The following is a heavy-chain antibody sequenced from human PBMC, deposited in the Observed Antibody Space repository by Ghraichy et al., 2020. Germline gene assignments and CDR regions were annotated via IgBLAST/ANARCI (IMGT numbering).Heavy chain of an antibody. Sequence: GGSLRLSCAASGFTVSSNYMSWVRQAPGKGLEWVSVIYSGGSTYYADSVKGRFTISRDNSKNTLYLQMNSLRAEDTAVYYCASRLYSSGWADYWGQGTLVTVSS. J-gene: IGHJ4*02. D-gene: IGHD6-19*01. CDR3: ASRLYSSGWADY. CDR2: IYSGGST. V-gene: IGHV3-66*02. CDR1: GFTVSSNY.